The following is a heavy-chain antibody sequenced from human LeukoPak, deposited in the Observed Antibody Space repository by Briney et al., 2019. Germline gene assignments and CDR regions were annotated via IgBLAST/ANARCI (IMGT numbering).Heavy chain of an antibody. D-gene: IGHD4-17*01. CDR2: IRYDGSNQ. CDR1: GFTFSSYD. V-gene: IGHV3-30*02. J-gene: IGHJ4*02. CDR3: ARDRYGDYGDFDY. Sequence: GGSLRLSCAASGFTFSSYDMYWVRQAPGKGLEWVAFIRYDGSNQYYADSVKGRFTISRDNSKNTLYLQMNSLRAEDTAVYYCARDRYGDYGDFDYWGQGTLVTVSS.